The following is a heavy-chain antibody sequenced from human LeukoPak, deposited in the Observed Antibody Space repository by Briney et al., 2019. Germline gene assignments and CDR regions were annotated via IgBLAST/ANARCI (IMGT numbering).Heavy chain of an antibody. Sequence: SETLSLTCTVSGYSISSGYYWGWIRQPPGKGLEWIGSIYPNGSTYYYPSLKSRVTISLDTSKNQFSLKLSSVTAADTAVYYCARAYFSSWYMNWFDPWGQGTLVTVSS. CDR1: GYSISSGYY. CDR2: IYPNGST. D-gene: IGHD6-13*01. CDR3: ARAYFSSWYMNWFDP. V-gene: IGHV4-38-2*02. J-gene: IGHJ5*02.